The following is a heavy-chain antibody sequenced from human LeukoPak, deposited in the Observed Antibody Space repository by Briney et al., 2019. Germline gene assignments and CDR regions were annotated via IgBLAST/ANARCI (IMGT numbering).Heavy chain of an antibody. J-gene: IGHJ6*02. CDR1: GFTFSSYA. CDR3: ARESGSGSRFYYYYYGMDV. Sequence: GRSLRLSCAASGFTFSSYAMRWVRQAPGKGLEWVAVISYDRSNKYYADSVKGRFTFSRDNSKNTLYLQMNSLRAEDTAVYYCARESGSGSRFYYYYYGMDVWGQGTTVTVSS. D-gene: IGHD3-10*01. CDR2: ISYDRSNK. V-gene: IGHV3-30-3*01.